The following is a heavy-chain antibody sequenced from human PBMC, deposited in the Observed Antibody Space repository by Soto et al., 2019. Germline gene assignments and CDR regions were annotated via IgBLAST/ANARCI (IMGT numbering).Heavy chain of an antibody. V-gene: IGHV3-33*01. CDR3: ARDPGQDEAMDY. CDR1: GFTFSNFG. CDR2: IWHDGKEK. Sequence: QVQVVESGGGVVQPGRSLKLSCAASGFTFSNFGMHWVRQAPGKGLEWVAVIWHDGKEKYYADSAKGRSTISRDNSKNTLYLQMNSLRAEGTAVYYCARDPGQDEAMDYWGQGTLVTVSS. J-gene: IGHJ4*02.